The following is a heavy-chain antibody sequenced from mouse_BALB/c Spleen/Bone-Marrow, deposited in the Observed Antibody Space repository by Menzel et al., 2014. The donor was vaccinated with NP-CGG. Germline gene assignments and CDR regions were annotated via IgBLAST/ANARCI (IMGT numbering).Heavy chain of an antibody. CDR3: ARDVPLYDVGYFDY. D-gene: IGHD2-14*01. Sequence: DVMLVESGGGLVQPGGSRKLSCAASGFTFSSFGMHWVRQAPEKGLEWVAYISSGSSTIYYADTVKGRFTIPRDNPKNTLFLQMTSLRSEDTAMYYCARDVPLYDVGYFDYWGQGTTLTVSS. CDR2: ISSGSSTI. J-gene: IGHJ2*01. V-gene: IGHV5-17*02. CDR1: GFTFSSFG.